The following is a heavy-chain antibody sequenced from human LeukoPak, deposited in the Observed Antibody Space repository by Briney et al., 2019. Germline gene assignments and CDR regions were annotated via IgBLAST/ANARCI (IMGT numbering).Heavy chain of an antibody. CDR1: GGSISSSSYY. Sequence: PSETLSLTCTVSGGSISSSSYYWSWIRQPPGKGLEWIWSIYYSVSTYYNPSLKSRVTISVDTSKNQFSLKLSSVTAADTAVYYCAREAPDCFDSSGHYLNDAFDIWGQGTMVTVSS. J-gene: IGHJ3*02. CDR3: AREAPDCFDSSGHYLNDAFDI. CDR2: IYYSVST. D-gene: IGHD3-22*01. V-gene: IGHV4-39*07.